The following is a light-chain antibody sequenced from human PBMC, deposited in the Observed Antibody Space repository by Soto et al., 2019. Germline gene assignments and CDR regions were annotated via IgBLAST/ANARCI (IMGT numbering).Light chain of an antibody. CDR1: QSVNSRF. CDR2: GAS. Sequence: EIVLKQPPGTLSLSPGEGATLFCRASQSVNSRFLAWYQQQPGQAPRLLIYGASNRATGIPDRFSGGGSRTDFTLTVSRLEPEDFAVYYCQQYGGSPPTFGQGTKVEI. CDR3: QQYGGSPPT. V-gene: IGKV3-20*01. J-gene: IGKJ1*01.